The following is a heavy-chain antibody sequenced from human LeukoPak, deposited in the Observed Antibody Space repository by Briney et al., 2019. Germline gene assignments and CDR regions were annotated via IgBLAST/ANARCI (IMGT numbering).Heavy chain of an antibody. CDR2: SYYSGTT. J-gene: IGHJ4*02. V-gene: IGHV4-39*01. D-gene: IGHD2-15*01. CDR1: GGSITSSIYY. CDR3: ARQAVGSGAYPPCY. Sequence: SETLSLTCNVSGGSITSSIYYWGWIRQPPGKWLEWIGRSYYSGTTHYNPSLKSRVCISVDTSKHQFALKLNSVTAADTAVYYCARQAVGSGAYPPCYWGQGSLVTDPS.